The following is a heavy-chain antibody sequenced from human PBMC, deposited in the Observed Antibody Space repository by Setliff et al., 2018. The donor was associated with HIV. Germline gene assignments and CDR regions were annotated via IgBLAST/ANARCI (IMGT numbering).Heavy chain of an antibody. V-gene: IGHV5-51*01. D-gene: IGHD2-21*02. CDR2: IYPGDSDT. Sequence: PGESLKISCKASGYTFSTYWIGWVRQKPGKGLEYMGIIYPGDSDTKYSPSFQGQVTISAARSISTAYLQWNSLKAPDTAMYYCARHNRLLDYWGQGTLVTVSS. CDR1: GYTFSTYW. J-gene: IGHJ4*02. CDR3: ARHNRLLDY.